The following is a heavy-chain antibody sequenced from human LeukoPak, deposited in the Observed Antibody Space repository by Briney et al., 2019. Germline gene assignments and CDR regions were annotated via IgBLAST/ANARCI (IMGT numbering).Heavy chain of an antibody. CDR3: ATHCSGAACFYY. J-gene: IGHJ4*02. Sequence: ASVKVSCKASGYTFIDYSIHWVRQAPGQGLEWMGEINPNNGDTNFAPEFQGRVTMTRDTSITTAFMELSSLRYADTAIYYCATHCSGAACFYYWGQGTLVTVSS. CDR2: INPNNGDT. V-gene: IGHV1-2*02. CDR1: GYTFIDYS. D-gene: IGHD2-15*01.